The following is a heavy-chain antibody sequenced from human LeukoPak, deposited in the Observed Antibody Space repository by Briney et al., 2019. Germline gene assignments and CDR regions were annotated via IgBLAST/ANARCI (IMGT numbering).Heavy chain of an antibody. D-gene: IGHD5-12*01. CDR3: ARAEPTRFDY. CDR2: INHSGST. V-gene: IGHV4-34*01. Sequence: PSETLSLTCAVYGGSFSGYYWSWIRPPPGKGLEWIGEINHSGSTNYNPSLKSRVTISVDTSKNQFSLKLSSVTAADTAVYYCARAEPTRFDYWGQGTLVTVSS. J-gene: IGHJ4*02. CDR1: GGSFSGYY.